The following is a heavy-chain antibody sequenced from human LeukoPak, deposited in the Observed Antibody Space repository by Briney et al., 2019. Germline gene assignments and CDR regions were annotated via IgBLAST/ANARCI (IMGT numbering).Heavy chain of an antibody. CDR3: ARAAAYSSSWRFDP. D-gene: IGHD6-13*01. CDR2: IYYSGNT. Sequence: SETLSLTCTVSGGSISSYYWSWIRQPPGKGLEWIGYIYYSGNTNYNPSLKSRVTISVDTSMNQFSLRLNSVTAADTAVYFCARAAAYSSSWRFDPWGQGTLVTVSS. J-gene: IGHJ5*02. V-gene: IGHV4-59*12. CDR1: GGSISSYY.